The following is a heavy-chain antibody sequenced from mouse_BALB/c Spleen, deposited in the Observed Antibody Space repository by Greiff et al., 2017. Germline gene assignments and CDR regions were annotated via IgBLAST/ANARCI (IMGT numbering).Heavy chain of an antibody. CDR1: GFTFSSYG. D-gene: IGHD1-1*01. CDR3: ARHGTTVVATPFYFDY. J-gene: IGHJ2*01. V-gene: IGHV5-6*01. Sequence: EVMLVESGGDLVKPGGSLKLSCAASGFTFSSYGMSWVRQTPDKRLEWVATISSGGSYTYYPDSVKGRFTISRDNAKNTLYLQMSSLKSEDTAIYYCARHGTTVVATPFYFDYWGQGTTLTVSS. CDR2: ISSGGSYT.